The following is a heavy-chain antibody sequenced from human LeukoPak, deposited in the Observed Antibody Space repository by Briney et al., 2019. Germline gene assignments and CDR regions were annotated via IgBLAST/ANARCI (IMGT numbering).Heavy chain of an antibody. J-gene: IGHJ4*02. Sequence: GGSLRLSCAASGFTFSSYGMHWVRQAPGKGLEWLAVIWYDGSNKYYADSVKGRFTISRDNSKNTLYLQMNSLRAEDTAVYYCSKGGGIGAGPFDYWGQGTLVTVSS. CDR3: SKGGGIGAGPFDY. CDR2: IWYDGSNK. D-gene: IGHD6-13*01. CDR1: GFTFSSYG. V-gene: IGHV3-33*06.